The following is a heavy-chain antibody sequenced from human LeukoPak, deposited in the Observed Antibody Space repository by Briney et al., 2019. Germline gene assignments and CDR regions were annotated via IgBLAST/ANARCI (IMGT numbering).Heavy chain of an antibody. CDR2: IFHSGGT. J-gene: IGHJ5*01. Sequence: SQTLSLTCTVSGGSISSDGYSWSWMRQPPGKGLEWIGYIFHSGGTYYNPSLKSRVTISLDRSKNQFSLKVTSVTAADTAVYYCARHSPEVGLDSWGHGTLVPVSS. V-gene: IGHV4-30-2*01. CDR3: ARHSPEVGLDS. D-gene: IGHD2-2*01. CDR1: GGSISSDGYS.